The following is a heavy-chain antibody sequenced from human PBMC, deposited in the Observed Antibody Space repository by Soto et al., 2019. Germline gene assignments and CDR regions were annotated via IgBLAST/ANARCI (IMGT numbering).Heavy chain of an antibody. CDR2: ISGSDGRT. D-gene: IGHD6-13*01. Sequence: LRLSCAASGFTSSTYAMSWVRRAPGKGLEWVSGISGSDGRTYYADSVKGRFTISRDNSKNTLYLQMNSLRAEDTALYYCAKSYSSNWYDYFDYWGQGTLVTVSS. CDR1: GFTSSTYA. V-gene: IGHV3-23*01. J-gene: IGHJ4*02. CDR3: AKSYSSNWYDYFDY.